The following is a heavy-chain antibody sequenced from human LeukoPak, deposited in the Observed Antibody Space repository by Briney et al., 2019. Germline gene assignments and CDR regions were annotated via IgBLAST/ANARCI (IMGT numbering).Heavy chain of an antibody. Sequence: ASVKVSCKASGYTFTSYGISWVRQAPGQGLEWMGWMNPNSGNTGYAQKFQGRVTITRNTSISTAYMELSSLRSEDTAVYYCARGLVDTIFGVVIKRYFDYWGQGTLVTVSS. D-gene: IGHD3-3*01. CDR3: ARGLVDTIFGVVIKRYFDY. V-gene: IGHV1-8*03. CDR1: GYTFTSYG. J-gene: IGHJ4*02. CDR2: MNPNSGNT.